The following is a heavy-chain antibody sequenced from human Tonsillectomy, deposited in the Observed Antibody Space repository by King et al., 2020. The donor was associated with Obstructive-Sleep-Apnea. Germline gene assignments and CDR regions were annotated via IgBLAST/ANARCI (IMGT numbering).Heavy chain of an antibody. V-gene: IGHV3-30*18. CDR2: ILYVGNNK. J-gene: IGHJ4*02. CDR3: AKCYNSGSYYNGPRG. CDR1: GVSFKSCV. Sequence: VQLVESGGGVVQPGGALGLSWASSGVSFKSCVIQLVRQAPGKGLEGVAGILYVGNNKYYADSVKGLFTSSRDNSKNTIYLQMNSLRAEETAMYYCAKCYNSGSYYNGPRGWGQGTLVTVSS. D-gene: IGHD3-10*01.